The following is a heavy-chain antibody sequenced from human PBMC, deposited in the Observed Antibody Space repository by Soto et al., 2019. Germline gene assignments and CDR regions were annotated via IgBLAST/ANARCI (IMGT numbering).Heavy chain of an antibody. CDR3: ARSLEGTTVTNWFDP. CDR1: ADTFNSYS. J-gene: IGHJ5*02. Sequence: QVQLVQSGAEVKKPGSSVKVSCKASADTFNSYSISWLRQAPGQRLEWMGGITPVFGTADYAQSFEDRLTITADDSTRTVYMELSRLRSDDTAVYYCARSLEGTTVTNWFDPWGQGALVTVSS. CDR2: ITPVFGTA. V-gene: IGHV1-69*01. D-gene: IGHD4-17*01.